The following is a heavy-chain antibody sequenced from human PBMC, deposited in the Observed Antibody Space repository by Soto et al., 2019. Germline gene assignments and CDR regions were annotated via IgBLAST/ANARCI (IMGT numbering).Heavy chain of an antibody. Sequence: GGSLRLSCAASGFTFSSYGMHWVRQAPGKGLEWVAVISYDGSNKYYADSVKGRFTISRDNAKNSLYLQMNSLRAEDTAVYYCARDLQQWLLRSPFDYWGQGTLVTVSS. CDR1: GFTFSSYG. CDR3: ARDLQQWLLRSPFDY. J-gene: IGHJ4*02. D-gene: IGHD6-19*01. CDR2: ISYDGSNK. V-gene: IGHV3-30*03.